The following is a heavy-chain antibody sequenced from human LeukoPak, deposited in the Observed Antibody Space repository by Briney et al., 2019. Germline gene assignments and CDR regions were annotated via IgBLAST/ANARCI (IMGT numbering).Heavy chain of an antibody. V-gene: IGHV4-39*01. J-gene: IGHJ4*02. Sequence: PSETLSLTCTVSGGSISGSTSYWGWIRQSPGKGLEWIGLLNYSGTTYYNPSFKSRVSISIDRSRTQFSLKLSSVTAADTAVYYCARRRSYYKSPFDYWGQGTLVTVSS. CDR1: GGSISGSTSY. D-gene: IGHD3-10*01. CDR3: ARRRSYYKSPFDY. CDR2: LNYSGTT.